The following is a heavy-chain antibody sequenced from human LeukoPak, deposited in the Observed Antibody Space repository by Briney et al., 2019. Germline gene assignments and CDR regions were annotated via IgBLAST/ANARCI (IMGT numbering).Heavy chain of an antibody. CDR3: ARIPDTTTTVSGFDY. Sequence: SGPVLVKPTETLTLTCTVSGFSLSSPKMGVSWVRQPPGKALEWLAHIFSSDTKYYSTSLKSRLTISKDTSKSQVVLTMTNMDPVDTATYYCARIPDTTTTVSGFDYWGLGTLVIVSS. V-gene: IGHV2-26*01. D-gene: IGHD4-11*01. J-gene: IGHJ4*02. CDR1: GFSLSSPKMG. CDR2: IFSSDTK.